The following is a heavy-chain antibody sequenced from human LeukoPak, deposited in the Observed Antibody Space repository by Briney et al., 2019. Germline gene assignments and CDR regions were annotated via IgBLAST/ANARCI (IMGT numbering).Heavy chain of an antibody. V-gene: IGHV4-34*01. CDR1: TGSFRGCF. CDR2: INHSGST. J-gene: IGHJ4*02. CDR3: TRVLGDSGDYFDY. D-gene: IGHD3-3*01. Sequence: SETLSLTCAVYTGSFRGCFWSWIRQPPGKGLEWIGEINHSGSTNYNPSLKGRVTISVDTSKNQFSLKLSSVTAADTAMYYCTRVLGDSGDYFDYWGQGTLVTVSS.